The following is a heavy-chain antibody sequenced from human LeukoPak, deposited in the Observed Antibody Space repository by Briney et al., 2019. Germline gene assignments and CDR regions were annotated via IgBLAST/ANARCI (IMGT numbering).Heavy chain of an antibody. J-gene: IGHJ4*02. V-gene: IGHV3-74*01. D-gene: IGHD2-15*01. CDR3: VRDGQGSTPLDY. CDR1: GFTFSSHW. Sequence: GGSLRLSCAASGFTFSSHWMHWVRQAPGKGLVWVSGISTDGSRPRYADSVNGRITISRDNAKNTLYLQMNSLRAEDTAVYFCVRDGQGSTPLDYWGQGTLVTVSS. CDR2: ISTDGSRP.